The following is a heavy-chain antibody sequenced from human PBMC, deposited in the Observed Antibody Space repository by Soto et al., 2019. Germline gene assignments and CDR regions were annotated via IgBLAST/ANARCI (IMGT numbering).Heavy chain of an antibody. CDR3: AKGSAFECTGAFCNRFDY. D-gene: IGHD3-10*01. CDR1: GFTFSNYA. CDR2: VSGSGVNV. Sequence: GSLRLSCTASGFTFSNYAINWVRLAPGKRLEWVSSVSGSGVNVFYADSVKGRFPICRDNSKNTAYLEMNSLRADDTAEYFCAKGSAFECTGAFCNRFDYWGRGTLVTVSS. V-gene: IGHV3-23*01. J-gene: IGHJ4*02.